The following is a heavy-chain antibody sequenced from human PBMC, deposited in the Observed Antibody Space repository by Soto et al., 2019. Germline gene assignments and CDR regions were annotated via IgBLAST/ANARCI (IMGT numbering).Heavy chain of an antibody. J-gene: IGHJ5*02. CDR3: ARGFVVDTANWFDP. CDR2: INHSGST. D-gene: IGHD5-18*01. V-gene: IGHV4-34*01. CDR1: GGSFSGYY. Sequence: QVQLQQWGAGLLKPSETLSLTCAVYGGSFSGYYWSWIRQPPGKGLEWIGEINHSGSTNYNPSLKSRVTISVDTSKNQFSLKLSSVTAADTAVYYCARGFVVDTANWFDPWGQGTLVTVSS.